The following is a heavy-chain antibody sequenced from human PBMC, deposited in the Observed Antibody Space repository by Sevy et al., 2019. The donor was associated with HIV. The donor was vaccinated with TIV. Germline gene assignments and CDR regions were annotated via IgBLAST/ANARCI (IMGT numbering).Heavy chain of an antibody. CDR3: VKDSRGALGYCTGGVCSFFDY. CDR2: ISSNGGST. D-gene: IGHD2-8*02. CDR1: GFTVSSNY. Sequence: GGSLRLSCAASGFTVSSNYMSWVRQSPGKGLEYVSAISSNGGSTYYADSVKGRFTISRDNSKNTLYLQMSSLRAEDTAVYYCVKDSRGALGYCTGGVCSFFDYWGQGTLVTVSS. V-gene: IGHV3-64D*06. J-gene: IGHJ4*02.